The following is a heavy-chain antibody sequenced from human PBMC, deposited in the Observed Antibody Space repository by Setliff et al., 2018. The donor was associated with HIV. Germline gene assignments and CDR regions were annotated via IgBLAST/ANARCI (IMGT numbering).Heavy chain of an antibody. D-gene: IGHD3-22*01. Sequence: SETLSLTCAVXXXSXXXXYWSXSRQPPGKGLEWIGEINQRGSTNYSPSLQSRVTISVDTSKNQFXXKXSSVSAADTAVFYCARGRVYKGYYDSSSSWGRYYYYHMDVWGQGTTVTVSS. CDR3: ARGRVYKGYYDSSSSWGRYYYYHMDV. CDR2: INQRGST. J-gene: IGHJ6*03. CDR1: XXSXXXXY. V-gene: IGHV4-34*01.